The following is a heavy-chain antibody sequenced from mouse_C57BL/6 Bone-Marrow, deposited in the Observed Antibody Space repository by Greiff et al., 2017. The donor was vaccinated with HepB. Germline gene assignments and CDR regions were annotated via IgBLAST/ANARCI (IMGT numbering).Heavy chain of an antibody. J-gene: IGHJ2*01. V-gene: IGHV1-54*01. CDR1: GYAFTNYL. Sequence: VQLQQSGAELVRPGTSVKVSCKASGYAFTNYLIEWVKQRPGQGLEWIGGINPGSGGTNYNEKFKGKATLTADKSSSTASMQLSSLTSEDSAVYFCARWYYGTFDYWGQGTTLTVSS. CDR2: INPGSGGT. D-gene: IGHD1-1*01. CDR3: ARWYYGTFDY.